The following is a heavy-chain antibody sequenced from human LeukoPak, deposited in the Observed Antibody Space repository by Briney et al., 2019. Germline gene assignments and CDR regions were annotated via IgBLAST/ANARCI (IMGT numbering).Heavy chain of an antibody. CDR1: GFTVSSNY. D-gene: IGHD4-17*01. V-gene: IGHV3-66*01. CDR2: IYSGGST. CDR3: ARDYSYGDSIDY. Sequence: GGSLRLSCAASGFTVSSNYMSWVRQAPGKGLEWVSVIYSGGSTYYADSVKGRFTISRDNSKNTLYLQMNSLRAEDTAVYYCARDYSYGDSIDYWGQGALVTVSS. J-gene: IGHJ4*02.